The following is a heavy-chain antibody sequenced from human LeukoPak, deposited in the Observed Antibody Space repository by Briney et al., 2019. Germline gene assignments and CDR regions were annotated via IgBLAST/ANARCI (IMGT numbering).Heavy chain of an antibody. CDR3: ATPFVYGDYAYFQH. D-gene: IGHD4-17*01. Sequence: ASVKASCKVSGYTLTELSMHWVRQAPGNGLEWRGGFDPEDGETIYAQKFQGRGTMTEDTSTDTAYMELSSLRSEDTAVYYCATPFVYGDYAYFQHWGQGTLVTVSS. CDR1: GYTLTELS. J-gene: IGHJ1*01. V-gene: IGHV1-24*01. CDR2: FDPEDGET.